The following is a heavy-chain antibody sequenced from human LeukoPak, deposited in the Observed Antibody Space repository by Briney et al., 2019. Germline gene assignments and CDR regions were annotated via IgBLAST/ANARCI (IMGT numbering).Heavy chain of an antibody. Sequence: SETLSLTCTVSGYSISSGYYWGWIRQPPGKGLEWIGSIYHSGSTYYNPSLKSRVTISVDTSKNQFSLKLSSVTAADTAVYYCARDRRWELQGFDYWGQGTLVTVSS. V-gene: IGHV4-38-2*02. CDR3: ARDRRWELQGFDY. CDR1: GYSISSGYY. CDR2: IYHSGST. D-gene: IGHD1-26*01. J-gene: IGHJ4*02.